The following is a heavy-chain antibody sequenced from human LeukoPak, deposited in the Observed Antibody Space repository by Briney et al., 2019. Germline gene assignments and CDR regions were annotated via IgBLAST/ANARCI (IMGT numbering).Heavy chain of an antibody. CDR1: GFIFSSYS. D-gene: IGHD3-10*01. J-gene: IGHJ4*02. CDR2: ISTGSSYI. Sequence: WGSLRLSCAASGFIFSSYSMNWVRQAPGKGLEWVSSISTGSSYIYYADSVNGRFTISRDNAKISLYLQMNSLRAEDTAVYYCARDLSGSGSSDYWGQGTLVTVSS. CDR3: ARDLSGSGSSDY. V-gene: IGHV3-21*01.